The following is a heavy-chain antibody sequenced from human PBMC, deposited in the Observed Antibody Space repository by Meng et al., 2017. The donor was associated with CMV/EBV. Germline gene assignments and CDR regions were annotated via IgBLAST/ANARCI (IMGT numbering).Heavy chain of an antibody. CDR2: IYYSGST. CDR3: VTWLWFGELSGYYFDY. CDR1: GVSTSSSSYY. Sequence: GPGLVKPSETLSLTCTGSGVSTSSSSYYWGWIRQPPGKGLEWIGSIYYSGSTYYNPSLKSRVTISVDTSKNQFSLKLSSVTAADTAVYYCVTWLWFGELSGYYFDYWGQGTLVTVSS. V-gene: IGHV4-39*07. J-gene: IGHJ4*02. D-gene: IGHD3-10*01.